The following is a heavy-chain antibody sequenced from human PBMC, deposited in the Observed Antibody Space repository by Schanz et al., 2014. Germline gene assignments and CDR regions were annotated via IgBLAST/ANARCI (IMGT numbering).Heavy chain of an antibody. J-gene: IGHJ4*02. CDR3: AKHVRSLTGNDY. CDR1: GFSFRKSA. V-gene: IGHV3-23*01. D-gene: IGHD3-9*01. CDR2: IGGSGDST. Sequence: EVQLLESGGGLVQPGGSLRLSCAASGFSFRKSAMSWVRQAPGKGLEWVSGIGGSGDSTHYADSVKGRFIISRDNSKNTLYLQVNSLRAEDTAVYYCAKHVRSLTGNDYWGQGTLXTVSS.